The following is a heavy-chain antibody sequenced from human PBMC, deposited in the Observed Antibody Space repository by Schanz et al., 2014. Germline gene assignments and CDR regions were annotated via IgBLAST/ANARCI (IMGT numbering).Heavy chain of an antibody. D-gene: IGHD5-12*01. J-gene: IGHJ4*02. CDR1: GDTFRSYT. Sequence: QVQLVQSGAEVKKPGSSVKVSCKASGDTFRSYTINWVRHAPGQGLELMGRIIPITGITNYAQKFQGRVTFTADKSTSTAFLEVNSLRSEDTSVYYCARTGYDPSLTHWGQGTLVTVSS. CDR3: ARTGYDPSLTH. V-gene: IGHV1-69*02. CDR2: IIPITGIT.